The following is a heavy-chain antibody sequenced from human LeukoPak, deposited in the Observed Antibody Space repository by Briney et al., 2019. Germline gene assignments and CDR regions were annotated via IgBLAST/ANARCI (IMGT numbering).Heavy chain of an antibody. V-gene: IGHV3-33*01. J-gene: IGHJ6*02. CDR1: GFIFSSYG. CDR2: IWYDGSNK. D-gene: IGHD6-13*01. Sequence: GGSLRLSCAASGFIFSSYGMHWVRQAPGKGLEWVAVIWYDGSNKYYADSVKGRFTISRDNSKNTLYLQMNSLRAEDTAVYYCARERYSSNSKPRYYYYGMDVWGQGTTVTVSS. CDR3: ARERYSSNSKPRYYYYGMDV.